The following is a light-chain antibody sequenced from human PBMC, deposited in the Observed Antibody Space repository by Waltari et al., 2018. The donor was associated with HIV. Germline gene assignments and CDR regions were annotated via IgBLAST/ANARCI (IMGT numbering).Light chain of an antibody. J-gene: IGLJ1*01. V-gene: IGLV2-11*01. CDR1: SSAVGDYNS. CDR2: GGS. Sequence: QPAPTQPRTVSASTAPPASISCPAPSSAVGDYNSGHWDQQHPGKAPKLVIYGGSKRPPGVPDRLSGSKAANAASLTISGVQAEDGAGYYCCSYAGRYTYVFGTGTKVTVL. CDR3: CSYAGRYTYV.